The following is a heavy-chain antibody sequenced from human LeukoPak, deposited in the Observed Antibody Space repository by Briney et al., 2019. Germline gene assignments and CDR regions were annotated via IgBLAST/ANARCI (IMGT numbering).Heavy chain of an antibody. J-gene: IGHJ4*02. V-gene: IGHV3-30*02. CDR2: IRYDGSNK. CDR3: AKEGGSYYTGSYYFDY. CDR1: GFTFSSYG. D-gene: IGHD1-26*01. Sequence: GSLRLSCAASGFTFSSYGMHWVRQAPGKGLEGVTFIRYDGSNKYYADSVKGRFTISRDNSKNTLYLQMTSLRAEDTAVYYCAKEGGSYYTGSYYFDYWGQGTLVTVSS.